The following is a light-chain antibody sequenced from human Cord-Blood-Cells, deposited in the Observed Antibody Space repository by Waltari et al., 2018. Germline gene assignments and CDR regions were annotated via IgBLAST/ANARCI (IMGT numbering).Light chain of an antibody. CDR3: AAWDDSLNGYV. J-gene: IGLJ1*01. CDR2: STN. V-gene: IGLV1-44*01. CDR1: SSIIGSNT. Sequence: QSVLTQPPPTSGPPRQRGPVTCSGSSSIIGSNTVYWYQQLPGTAPKLLIYSTNQRPSGVPDRFSGSKSGTSASLAISGLQSEDEADYYCAAWDDSLNGYVFGTGTKVTVL.